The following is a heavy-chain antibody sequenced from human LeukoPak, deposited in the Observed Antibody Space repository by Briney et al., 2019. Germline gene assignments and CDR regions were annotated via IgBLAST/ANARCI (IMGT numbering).Heavy chain of an antibody. CDR2: INPSGGST. Sequence: ASVKVSCKTSGYTFTNYYMHWVRQAPGQGLEWMGMINPSGGSTRYAQKFQGRVTMTSDTSTSTLYMDLSSLRSEDTAVYYCARAYIAAEGPLHWSQGTLVTVSS. CDR3: ARAYIAAEGPLH. V-gene: IGHV1-46*01. J-gene: IGHJ4*02. CDR1: GYTFTNYY. D-gene: IGHD6-13*01.